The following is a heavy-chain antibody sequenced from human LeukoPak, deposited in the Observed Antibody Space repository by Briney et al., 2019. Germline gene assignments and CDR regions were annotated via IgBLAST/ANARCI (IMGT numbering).Heavy chain of an antibody. CDR1: GYSISSGYY. CDR2: IYHSGST. D-gene: IGHD3-3*01. Sequence: SETLSLTCAVSGYSISSGYYWGWTRQPPGKGLEWIGSIYHSGSTYYNPSLKSRVTISVDTSKNQFSLKLSSVTAADTAVYYCARSVTDFWSGYYTFRYFDYWGQGTLVTVSS. V-gene: IGHV4-38-2*01. CDR3: ARSVTDFWSGYYTFRYFDY. J-gene: IGHJ4*02.